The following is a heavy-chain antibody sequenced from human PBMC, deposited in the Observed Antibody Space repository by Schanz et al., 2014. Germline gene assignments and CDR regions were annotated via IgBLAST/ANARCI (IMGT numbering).Heavy chain of an antibody. CDR1: RFTFSNYA. J-gene: IGHJ3*02. CDR3: ARENLNWEAFDI. CDR2: ISRDGTTS. Sequence: EVQLVESGGGLVQPGGSLRLSCAASRFTFSNYAMNWIRQAPGKGLEWLSYISRDGTTSYYADSVKGRFTISRHNAKNSLYLEMTSLRGEDTAVYYCARENLNWEAFDIWGQGTVVTVSS. V-gene: IGHV3-48*04. D-gene: IGHD7-27*01.